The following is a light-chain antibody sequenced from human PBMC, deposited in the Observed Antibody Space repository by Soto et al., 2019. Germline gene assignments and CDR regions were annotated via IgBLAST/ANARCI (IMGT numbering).Light chain of an antibody. J-gene: IGKJ1*01. V-gene: IGKV3-20*01. CDR2: GAS. Sequence: IVLTQSPATLSLSPGERATLSCRASQSVSSYLAWYQQKPGQAPRLLIFGASTRAAGFPDRFSGSGSGTDFTLTISRLEPEDFAVYYCQQYGSSPRTFGQGTKVDIK. CDR1: QSVSSY. CDR3: QQYGSSPRT.